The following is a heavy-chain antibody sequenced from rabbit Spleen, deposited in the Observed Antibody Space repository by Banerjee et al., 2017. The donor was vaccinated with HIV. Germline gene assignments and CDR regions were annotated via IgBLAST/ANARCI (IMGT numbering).Heavy chain of an antibody. CDR3: ARDAASSFSSYGMDL. D-gene: IGHD8-1*01. CDR2: IGTGSGST. Sequence: QEQLEESGGDLVKPGASLTLTCIASGVSFSGDSYMCWVRQAPGKGLEWIGCIGTGSGSTYYASWAKGRFTISKTSSTTVTLQMTSLTAADTATYFCARDAASSFSSYGMDLWGPGTLVTVS. J-gene: IGHJ6*01. CDR1: GVSFSGDSY. V-gene: IGHV1S45*01.